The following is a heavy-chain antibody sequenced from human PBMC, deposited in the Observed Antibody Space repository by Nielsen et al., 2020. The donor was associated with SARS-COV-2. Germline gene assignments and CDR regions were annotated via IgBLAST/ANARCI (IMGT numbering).Heavy chain of an antibody. CDR3: ARIVRGYHYGSYHYHMDV. Sequence: GESLKISCESSGFTFSRHSMTWVRQGPGKGLEYLSTISDTSSYIDYADSVKGRFTISRDNVNNSLFLQMNSLRAEDTAVYYCARIVRGYHYGSYHYHMDVWGKGTTVTVSS. CDR2: ISDTSSYI. V-gene: IGHV3-21*01. D-gene: IGHD3-10*01. CDR1: GFTFSRHS. J-gene: IGHJ6*03.